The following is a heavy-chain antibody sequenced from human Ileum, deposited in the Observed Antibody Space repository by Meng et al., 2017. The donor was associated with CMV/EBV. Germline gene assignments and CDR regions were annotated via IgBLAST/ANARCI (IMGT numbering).Heavy chain of an antibody. CDR1: FRGYY. Sequence: FRGYYWSWIRHPPGKGLEWIGEINQSGSTNYNPSLKSRLTISIDTSKNQFSLKLNSVTAADTAVYFCASNVRSLDCSSISCSRDDYWGQGTLVTVSS. J-gene: IGHJ4*02. D-gene: IGHD2-2*01. CDR2: INQSGST. CDR3: ASNVRSLDCSSISCSRDDY. V-gene: IGHV4-34*13.